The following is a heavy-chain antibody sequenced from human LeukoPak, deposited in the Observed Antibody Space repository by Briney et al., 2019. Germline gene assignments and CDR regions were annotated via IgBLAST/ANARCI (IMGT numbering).Heavy chain of an antibody. D-gene: IGHD6-13*01. J-gene: IGHJ4*02. V-gene: IGHV4-34*01. Sequence: SETLSLTCAVYGGSFSGYYWSWIRQPPGKGLEWIGEIYHSGSTNYNPSLKSRVTISVDTSKNQFSLKLSSMTAADTAVYYCAGSSSWYDPLDYWGQGTLVTVSS. CDR2: IYHSGST. CDR1: GGSFSGYY. CDR3: AGSSSWYDPLDY.